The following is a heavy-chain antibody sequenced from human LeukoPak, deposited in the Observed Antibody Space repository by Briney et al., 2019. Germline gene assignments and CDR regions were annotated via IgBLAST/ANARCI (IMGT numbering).Heavy chain of an antibody. J-gene: IGHJ4*02. Sequence: SETLSLTCTVSGGSISSSSHYWGWPRQSPGKGLEWIGSIYYSGSTYYNPSLKSRVTISVDTSKNQFSLKLSSVTAADTAVYYCARRGYYGSELDYWGQGTLVTVSS. V-gene: IGHV4-39*01. D-gene: IGHD3-10*01. CDR3: ARRGYYGSELDY. CDR2: IYYSGST. CDR1: GGSISSSSHY.